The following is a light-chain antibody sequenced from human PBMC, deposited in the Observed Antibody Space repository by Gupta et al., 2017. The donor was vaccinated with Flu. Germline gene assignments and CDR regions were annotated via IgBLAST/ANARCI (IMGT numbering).Light chain of an antibody. J-gene: IGKJ4*01. CDR1: HGIGTF. CDR2: DAS. V-gene: IGKV3-11*01. Sequence: EIVLTQSPATLSSSPGERATLSCRASHGIGTFLAWHQQKPGQAPRLLIYDASKRATAIPGRFSGSGSGTDFTLTISFLEPEDFALYYCQQRSSWPATFGGGTKVEIK. CDR3: QQRSSWPAT.